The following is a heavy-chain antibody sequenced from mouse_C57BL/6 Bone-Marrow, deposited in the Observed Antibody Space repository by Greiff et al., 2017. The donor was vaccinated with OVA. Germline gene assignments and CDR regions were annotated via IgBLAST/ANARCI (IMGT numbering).Heavy chain of an antibody. CDR3: TKNDSEVAWFAY. V-gene: IGHV6-3*01. CDR2: IRLKSDNYAT. J-gene: IGHJ3*01. CDR1: GFTFSNYW. Sequence: EVQGVESGGGLVQPGGSMKLSCVASGFTFSNYWMNWVRQSPEKGLEWVAQIRLKSDNYATHYAESVKGRFTISRDDSKSSVYLQMNNLRAEDTGIYYCTKNDSEVAWFAYWGQGTLVTVSA. D-gene: IGHD2-4*01.